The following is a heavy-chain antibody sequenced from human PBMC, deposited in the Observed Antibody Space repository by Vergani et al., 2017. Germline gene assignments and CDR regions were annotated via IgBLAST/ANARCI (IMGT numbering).Heavy chain of an antibody. CDR2: ISAGGSST. CDR3: AKPPAGYRGSYYYFDY. CDR1: GFTFNTYA. D-gene: IGHD1-26*01. Sequence: VELLESGGGLAQPGGSLRLSCVASGFTFNTYAMSWVRQAPGKGLEWVSIISAGGSSTYYPDSVKGRFTISRDNSKTTLYLQMDSLRAEDTAVYFCAKPPAGYRGSYYYFDYWGQGTLVTVSS. V-gene: IGHV3-23*01. J-gene: IGHJ4*02.